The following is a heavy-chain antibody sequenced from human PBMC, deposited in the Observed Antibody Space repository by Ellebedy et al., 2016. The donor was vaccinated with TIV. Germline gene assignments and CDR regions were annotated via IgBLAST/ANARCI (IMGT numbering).Heavy chain of an antibody. CDR3: TRDPADDYDILTGTILGDFDY. D-gene: IGHD3-9*01. J-gene: IGHJ4*02. CDR2: IRSKAYGGTT. Sequence: GESLKISCTASGFTFGDYAMSWFRQAPGKGLEWVGFIRSKAYGGTTEYAASVNGRFTISRDDSKSIAYLKMNSLKTEDTAVYYCTRDPADDYDILTGTILGDFDYWGQGTLVTVSS. CDR1: GFTFGDYA. V-gene: IGHV3-49*03.